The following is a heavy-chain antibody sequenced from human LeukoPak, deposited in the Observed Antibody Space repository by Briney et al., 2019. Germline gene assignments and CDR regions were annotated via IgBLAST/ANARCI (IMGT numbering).Heavy chain of an antibody. D-gene: IGHD2-2*01. V-gene: IGHV1-2*02. Sequence: ASVMVSCKASGYTFTGYYMHWVRQAPGQGLEWMGWINPNSGGTNYAQKFQGRVTMTRDTSISTAYMELSRLRSDDTAVYYCARDRRYCSSTSCPKGVWFDPWGQGTLVTVSS. CDR1: GYTFTGYY. CDR2: INPNSGGT. J-gene: IGHJ5*02. CDR3: ARDRRYCSSTSCPKGVWFDP.